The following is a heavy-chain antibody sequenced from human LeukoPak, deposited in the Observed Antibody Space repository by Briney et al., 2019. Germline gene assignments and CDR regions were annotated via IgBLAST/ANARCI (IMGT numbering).Heavy chain of an antibody. J-gene: IGHJ4*02. CDR1: GGTFSSYA. CDR2: IIPIFGTA. Sequence: SVKVSCKASGGTFSSYAISWVRQAPGQGLEWMGGIIPIFGTANYAQKFQGGVTITADKSTSTAYMELSSLRSEDTAVYYCARDAWQQLGYFDYWGQGTLVTVSS. D-gene: IGHD6-13*01. V-gene: IGHV1-69*06. CDR3: ARDAWQQLGYFDY.